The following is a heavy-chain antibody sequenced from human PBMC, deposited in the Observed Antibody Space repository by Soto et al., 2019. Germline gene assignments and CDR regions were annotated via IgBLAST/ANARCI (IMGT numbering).Heavy chain of an antibody. CDR1: GFSFTNAW. J-gene: IGHJ4*02. D-gene: IGHD3-3*02. CDR2: IKTKADDGTT. CDR3: TTINTFAVTVFLDY. Sequence: DVQLVESGGGLVKPGGTLRLSCAASGFSFTNAWMNWVRQAPGKGLEWIGRIKTKADDGTTDYAAPVRGRFTISRDDSKDTLYLQTNNPRTEDTAVYYSTTINTFAVTVFLDYWGQGTVVTVSS. V-gene: IGHV3-15*01.